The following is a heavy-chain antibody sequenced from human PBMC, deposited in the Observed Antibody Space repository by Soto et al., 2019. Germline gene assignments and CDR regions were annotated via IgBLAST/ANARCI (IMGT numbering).Heavy chain of an antibody. D-gene: IGHD3-3*01. Sequence: GGSLRLSCAASGFTFSSYWMSWVRQAPGKGLEWVANIKQDGSEKYYVDSVKGRFTISRDNAKNSLYLQMNSLRAEDTAVYYCAREGDFWSGYPYYYYYGMDVWGQGTTVTVSS. CDR3: AREGDFWSGYPYYYYYGMDV. J-gene: IGHJ6*02. V-gene: IGHV3-7*03. CDR1: GFTFSSYW. CDR2: IKQDGSEK.